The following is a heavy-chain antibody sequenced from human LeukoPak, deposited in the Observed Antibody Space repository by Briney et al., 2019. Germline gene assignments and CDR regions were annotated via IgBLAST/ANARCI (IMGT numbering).Heavy chain of an antibody. V-gene: IGHV4-39*01. Sequence: PSETLSLTCTVSGGSISSSSYYWGWIRQPPGKGLEWIGSIYYSGSTYYNPSLKSRVTISVDTSKNQFSLKLSSVTAADTAVYYCNRGYSYGHFDYWGQGTLVIVSS. D-gene: IGHD5-18*01. CDR3: NRGYSYGHFDY. J-gene: IGHJ4*02. CDR1: GGSISSSSYY. CDR2: IYYSGST.